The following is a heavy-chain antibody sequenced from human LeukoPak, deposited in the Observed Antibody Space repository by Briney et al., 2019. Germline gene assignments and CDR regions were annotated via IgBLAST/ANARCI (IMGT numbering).Heavy chain of an antibody. CDR3: ARSSSGYYYYYYMDV. J-gene: IGHJ6*03. V-gene: IGHV1-2*02. Sequence: GASVKVSCKASVYTFTGYYMHGVRQAPGQGLEWMGWINPNSGGTNYAQKFQGRVTMTRDTSISTAYMELSRLRSDDTAVYYCARSSSGYYYYYYMDVWGKGNTVTVSS. CDR1: VYTFTGYY. D-gene: IGHD6-19*01. CDR2: INPNSGGT.